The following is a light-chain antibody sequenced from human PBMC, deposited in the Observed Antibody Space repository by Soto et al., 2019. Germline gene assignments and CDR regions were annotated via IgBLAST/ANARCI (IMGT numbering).Light chain of an antibody. J-gene: IGKJ5*01. Sequence: DIKMTQSPSTLSGSVGDRVTITCRASQTISSWLAWYQQKPGKAPKLLIYKASTLKSGVPSRFSGSGSGTDFTLTISNLQPEDFATYYCPQLNAYPLPFGQGARLEIK. CDR3: PQLNAYPLP. CDR2: KAS. V-gene: IGKV1-5*03. CDR1: QTISSW.